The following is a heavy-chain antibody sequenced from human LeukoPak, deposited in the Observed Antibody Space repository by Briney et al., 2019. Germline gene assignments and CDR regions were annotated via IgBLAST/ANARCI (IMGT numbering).Heavy chain of an antibody. CDR1: GDSINSLDL. V-gene: IGHV4-4*02. CDR2: MYLSGTT. D-gene: IGHD3-22*01. J-gene: IGHJ4*02. Sequence: NPSGTLSLTCTVSGDSINSLDLWSWVRQPPGKGLECIGEMYLSGTTHSNPSVKSRVTISIDKSKNQFFLNLSSVTAADTAVYYCAGLVGRYSSGLYYYYFDYWGQGTLVTVSS. CDR3: AGLVGRYSSGLYYYYFDY.